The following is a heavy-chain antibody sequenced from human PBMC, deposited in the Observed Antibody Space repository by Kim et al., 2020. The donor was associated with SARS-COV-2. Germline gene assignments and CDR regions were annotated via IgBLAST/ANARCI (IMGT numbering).Heavy chain of an antibody. Sequence: SQTLSLTCAISGDSVSSNSAAWNWFRQSPSRGLEWLGRTYYRSKWFNDYEVSVKSQVSVNPDTTKNQFSLHLSSVTPEDTAVYYCVRDGGDSLGHFDYWGQGILVTVSS. V-gene: IGHV6-1*01. J-gene: IGHJ4*02. CDR2: TYYRSKWFN. CDR3: VRDGGDSLGHFDY. CDR1: GDSVSSNSAA. D-gene: IGHD2-21*02.